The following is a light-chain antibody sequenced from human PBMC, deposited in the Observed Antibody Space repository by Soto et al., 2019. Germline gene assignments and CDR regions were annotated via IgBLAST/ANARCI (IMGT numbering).Light chain of an antibody. CDR1: QSIDNY. CDR3: QQYKTYPWT. CDR2: KAS. V-gene: IGKV1-5*03. Sequence: DIPMTQSPSTLSASVGDRVTLTCRASQSIDNYLAWYPQKPGKAPKLLLYKASKLEVGVPSRFSGSASGTTFTLTISSLQPDDFGTYHCQQYKTYPWTFGQGTKVEI. J-gene: IGKJ1*01.